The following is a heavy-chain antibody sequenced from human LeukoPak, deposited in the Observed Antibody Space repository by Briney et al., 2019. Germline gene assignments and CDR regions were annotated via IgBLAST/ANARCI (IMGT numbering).Heavy chain of an antibody. Sequence: PSETLSLTCTASGGSISSSSYYWGWIRQPPGKGLEWIGSIYYSGSTYYNPSLKSRVTISVDTSKNQFSLKLSSVTAADTAVYFCARRNVLTEGEAFDFWGQGTLVTVSS. CDR1: GGSISSSSYY. V-gene: IGHV4-39*01. CDR2: IYYSGST. D-gene: IGHD3-16*01. J-gene: IGHJ3*01. CDR3: ARRNVLTEGEAFDF.